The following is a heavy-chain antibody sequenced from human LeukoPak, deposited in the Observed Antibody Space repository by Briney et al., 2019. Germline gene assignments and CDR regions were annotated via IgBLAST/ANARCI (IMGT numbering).Heavy chain of an antibody. CDR1: GYTFTSYG. CDR2: ISAYNGNT. V-gene: IGHV1-18*01. J-gene: IGHJ4*02. Sequence: GASVKVSCKASGYTFTSYGISWVRQAPGQGLEWMGWISAYNGNTNYAQKLQGRVTMTTDTSTSTAYMELRSLRSDDTAVYYCARDRGTWNDDGFDYWGQGTLVTVSS. CDR3: ARDRGTWNDDGFDY. D-gene: IGHD1-1*01.